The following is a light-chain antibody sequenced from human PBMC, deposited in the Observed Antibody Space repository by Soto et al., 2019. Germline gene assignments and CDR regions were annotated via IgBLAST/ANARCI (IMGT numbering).Light chain of an antibody. CDR1: ISNIGSNF. J-gene: IGLJ2*01. Sequence: QSVLTQPPSASGTPGQRVTISCSGSISNIGSNFIYWYQQLPGTAPKLLIYRNNERLSGVPDRFSGSKSGTSASLAISGLRSEDEADYHCAAWDDSLSGVVFGGGTKLTVL. CDR2: RNN. CDR3: AAWDDSLSGVV. V-gene: IGLV1-47*01.